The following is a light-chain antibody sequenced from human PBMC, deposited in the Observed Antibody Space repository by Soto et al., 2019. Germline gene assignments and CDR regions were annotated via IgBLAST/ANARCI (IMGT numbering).Light chain of an antibody. CDR1: SSDVGGYNY. CDR3: CSYTTSNTRQIV. V-gene: IGLV2-14*01. Sequence: QSALTQPASVSGSPGQSITISCTGTSSDVGGYNYVSWYQQHPGKAPKFMIYDVSNRHSGVSNRCSGSKSGNTASLTISGLQAEDEAYYYCCSYTTSNTRQIVFGTGTKLTVL. CDR2: DVS. J-gene: IGLJ1*01.